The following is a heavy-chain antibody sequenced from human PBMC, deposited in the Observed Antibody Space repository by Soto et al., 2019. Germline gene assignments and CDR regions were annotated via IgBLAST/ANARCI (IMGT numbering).Heavy chain of an antibody. CDR1: GGTFSTYT. CDR3: VRDPSRGYRSFDY. D-gene: IGHD3-22*01. J-gene: IGHJ4*02. V-gene: IGHV1-69*04. Sequence: SVKVSCKASGGTFSTYTITWVRQAPGQGLEWMGRIIPSIGIINYAQKFQGRFTMSTDTFTGTVYMELSSLRSEDTAVYYCVRDPSRGYRSFDYWCQGILLTV. CDR2: IIPSIGII.